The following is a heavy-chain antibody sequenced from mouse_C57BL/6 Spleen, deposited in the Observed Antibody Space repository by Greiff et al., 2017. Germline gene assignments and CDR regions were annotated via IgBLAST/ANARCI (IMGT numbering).Heavy chain of an antibody. CDR2: LNPSTGGT. CDR3: ARWAADYAMDY. J-gene: IGHJ4*01. D-gene: IGHD6-1*01. Sequence: EVQLQQSGPELVKPGASVKISCKASGYSFTGYYMNWVKQSPEKSLEWIGELNPSTGGTTSNQKFKAKATLAVDKSSSTAYMQLKSLTSEDSAVYYWARWAADYAMDYWGQGSSVTVSS. CDR1: GYSFTGYY. V-gene: IGHV1-42*01.